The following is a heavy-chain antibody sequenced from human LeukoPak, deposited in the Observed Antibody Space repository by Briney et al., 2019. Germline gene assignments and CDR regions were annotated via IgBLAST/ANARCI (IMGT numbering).Heavy chain of an antibody. CDR2: ISSSSTTI. D-gene: IGHD3-10*01. J-gene: IGHJ4*02. V-gene: IGHV3-48*04. CDR1: GFTFSSFS. CDR3: ASDVSRGVIYY. Sequence: PGGSLRLSCAASGFTFSSFSMNWVRQAPGKGLEWVSYISSSSTTIYYADSVKGRFTISRDNAKNSLYLQMNSLRAEDTAVYYCASDVSRGVIYYWGQGTLVTVSS.